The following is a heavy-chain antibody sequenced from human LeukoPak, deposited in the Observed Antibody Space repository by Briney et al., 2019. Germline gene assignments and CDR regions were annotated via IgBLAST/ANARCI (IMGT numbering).Heavy chain of an antibody. D-gene: IGHD3-3*01. V-gene: IGHV4-34*01. CDR2: INHSGST. CDR1: GGSFSGYY. Sequence: KPSETLSLTCAVYGGSFSGYYWSWIRQPPGKGLEWIGEINHSGSTNYNPSLKSRVTISVDTSKNQFSLKLSSVTAADAAVYYCARTPPFYDFWSGCSNSYYSDYWGQGTLVTVSS. J-gene: IGHJ4*02. CDR3: ARTPPFYDFWSGCSNSYYSDY.